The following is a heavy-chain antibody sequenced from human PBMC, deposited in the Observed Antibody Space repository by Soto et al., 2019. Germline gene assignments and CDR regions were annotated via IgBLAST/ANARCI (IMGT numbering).Heavy chain of an antibody. J-gene: IGHJ4*02. Sequence: QVQLLQSGAEVKKHGASVKVSCNASGYTFTSYDINWVRQATGQGLEWMGWMNPNRGNTGYAQKFQVRVTMTRNTSISTAYMELSSLRSEDTAVYYCARSPATYDYGDYFLDYWGQGTLVTVSS. CDR3: ARSPATYDYGDYFLDY. V-gene: IGHV1-8*01. CDR2: MNPNRGNT. CDR1: GYTFTSYD. D-gene: IGHD4-17*01.